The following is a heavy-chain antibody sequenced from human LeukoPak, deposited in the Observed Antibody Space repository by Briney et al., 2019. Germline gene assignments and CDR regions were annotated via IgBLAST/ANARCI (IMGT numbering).Heavy chain of an antibody. J-gene: IGHJ4*02. CDR1: GFTFSIYG. CDR3: ARASGSYDY. CDR2: TWNDGSNK. D-gene: IGHD1-26*01. V-gene: IGHV3-33*01. Sequence: GGSLRLSCAASGFTFSIYGMHWVRQSPGKGLEWVAVTWNDGSNKYYADSVKGRFTISRDNSKNTLFLQMNSLRAEDTAVYYCARASGSYDYWGQGTLVTVSS.